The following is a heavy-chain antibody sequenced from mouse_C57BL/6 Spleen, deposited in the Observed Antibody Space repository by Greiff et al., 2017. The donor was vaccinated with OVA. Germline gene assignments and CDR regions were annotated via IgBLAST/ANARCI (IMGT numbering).Heavy chain of an antibody. Sequence: VQLKQSGAELVRPGASVKLSCTASGFNIKDYYMHWVKQRPEQGLEWIGRIDPEDGDTEYAPKFQGKATMTADTSSNTAYLQLSSLTSEDTAVSYCTTSPYGSSYWYFDVWGTGTTVTVSS. CDR2: IDPEDGDT. J-gene: IGHJ1*03. D-gene: IGHD1-1*01. CDR3: TTSPYGSSYWYFDV. V-gene: IGHV14-1*01. CDR1: GFNIKDYY.